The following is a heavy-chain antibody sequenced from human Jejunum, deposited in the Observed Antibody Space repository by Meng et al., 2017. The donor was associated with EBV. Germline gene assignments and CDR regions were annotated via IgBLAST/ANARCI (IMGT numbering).Heavy chain of an antibody. V-gene: IGHV1-3*01. CDR3: SRAHHASAMMRSVYFDF. D-gene: IGHD3-16*01. J-gene: IGHJ4*02. CDR1: GSTVSNDR. Sequence: QLLQSGADMKKLRASVTVSLKSSGSTVSNDRSPWGRQAPEQTAEWLGWVIDTNRNRTYTQSFSGRGSINVYVSARKAQLEVSRLSSTDTDVYDYSRAHHASAMMRSVYFDFWGQGTLVTVSS. CDR2: VIDTNRNR.